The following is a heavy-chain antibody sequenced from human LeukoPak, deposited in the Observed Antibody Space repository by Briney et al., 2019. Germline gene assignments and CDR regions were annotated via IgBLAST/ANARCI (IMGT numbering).Heavy chain of an antibody. J-gene: IGHJ4*02. V-gene: IGHV3-74*01. CDR1: GLTFSSDW. D-gene: IGHD5-12*01. Sequence: GGSLRLSCAASGLTFSSDWMHWVRQVPGKGLVWVSRINSDASTINYADSVKGRFTISRDNAKNTLYLQMNSLRAEDTAVYYCAREGQYSGYGNWGQGTLVTVSS. CDR3: AREGQYSGYGN. CDR2: INSDASTI.